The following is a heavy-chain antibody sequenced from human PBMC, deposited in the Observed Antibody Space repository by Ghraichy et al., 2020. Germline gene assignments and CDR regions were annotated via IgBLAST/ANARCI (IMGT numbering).Heavy chain of an antibody. CDR1: GFTVSNSY. Sequence: LSLTCVASGFTVSNSYMAWVRQAPGKGLEWVSIIYSGGRTYYVDYVKGRFAISRDSSTNSLFLQMNSLRAEDTAVYYCVKPNYNWLGAFDSWGQGTMVTVSS. D-gene: IGHD1-1*01. J-gene: IGHJ3*01. V-gene: IGHV3-66*04. CDR2: IYSGGRT. CDR3: VKPNYNWLGAFDS.